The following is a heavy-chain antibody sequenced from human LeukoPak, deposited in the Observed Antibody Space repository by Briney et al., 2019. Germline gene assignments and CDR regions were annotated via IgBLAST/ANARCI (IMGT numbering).Heavy chain of an antibody. CDR3: ARGSSWYLGGITGTTEFDY. CDR1: GFTFTNYG. D-gene: IGHD1-20*01. J-gene: IGHJ4*02. V-gene: IGHV1-18*01. CDR2: ISAYNGDT. Sequence: ASVKVSCKASGFTFTNYGISWVRQAPGQGLEWMGWISAYNGDTKYAQKFQGRVTMTTDTPTSTAYMELWSLRSDDTAVYYCARGSSWYLGGITGTTEFDYWGQGTLVTVSS.